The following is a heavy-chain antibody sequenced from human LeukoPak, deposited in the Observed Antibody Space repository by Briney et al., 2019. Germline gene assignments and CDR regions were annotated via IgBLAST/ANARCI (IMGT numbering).Heavy chain of an antibody. D-gene: IGHD6-6*01. Sequence: GGSLRLSCTASGFSLSGHWMHWARQLPGKGLVWVSRISPTGSTTSYADSVKGRFTVSRDNAKNTLYLQVNNLRAEDAAVYYCARGPNSNWSGLDFWGQGTLLTVSS. CDR3: ARGPNSNWSGLDF. CDR1: GFSLSGHW. CDR2: ISPTGSTT. J-gene: IGHJ4*02. V-gene: IGHV3-74*01.